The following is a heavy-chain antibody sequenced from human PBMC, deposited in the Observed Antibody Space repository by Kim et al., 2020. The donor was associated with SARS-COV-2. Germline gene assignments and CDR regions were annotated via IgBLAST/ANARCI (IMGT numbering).Heavy chain of an antibody. V-gene: IGHV4-59*12. Sequence: SETLSLTCTVSGGSINSFYWSWIRQPPGKGLEWIGYIYYSGSTNYNPSLKSRVTISVDTSKNQFSLKLTSVTAADTAVYYCARVGEGAAKDLGQGILVTVSS. J-gene: IGHJ4*02. CDR1: GGSINSFY. D-gene: IGHD1-26*01. CDR2: IYYSGST. CDR3: ARVGEGAAKD.